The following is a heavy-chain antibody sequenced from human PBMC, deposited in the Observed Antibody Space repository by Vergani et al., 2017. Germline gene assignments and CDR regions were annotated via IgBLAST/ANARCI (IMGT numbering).Heavy chain of an antibody. V-gene: IGHV4-39*01. D-gene: IGHD5-24*01. J-gene: IGHJ4*02. CDR1: GGSISSSSYY. Sequence: QLQLQESGPGLVKPSETLSLTCTVSGGSISSSSYYWGLIRQPPGKGLAWIVSLYYSGSTYYNPSLKSRVTISVDTSKNQFSLKLSSVTAGDTAVYYCARFPRWLQLTDYWGQGTLVTVSS. CDR3: ARFPRWLQLTDY. CDR2: LYYSGST.